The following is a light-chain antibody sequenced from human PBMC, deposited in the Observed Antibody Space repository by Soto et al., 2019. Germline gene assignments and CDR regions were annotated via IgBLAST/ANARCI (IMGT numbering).Light chain of an antibody. V-gene: IGKV3-15*01. CDR1: QSVSSN. CDR3: QQYNNWPKT. Sequence: EIVMTQSPATLSVSPGERATLSCRASQSVSSNLAWYQQTPGQAPKLRIYAASTRSTGIPARFSGSWSGTEFTLTISSLQSEDFAVDCCQQYNNWPKTCVQGTNVVIK. CDR2: AAS. J-gene: IGKJ1*01.